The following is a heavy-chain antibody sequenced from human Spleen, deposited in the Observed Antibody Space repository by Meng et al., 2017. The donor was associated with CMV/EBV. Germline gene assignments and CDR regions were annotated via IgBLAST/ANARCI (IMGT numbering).Heavy chain of an antibody. CDR1: GASITSSSYF. V-gene: IGHV4-39*06. D-gene: IGHD3-3*01. CDR3: AKIFPSDYYKYSMDV. J-gene: IGHJ6*02. Sequence: SETLSLTCTVSGASITSSSYFWDWIRQSPGKGLGWIGSLSYGGNIYYNSSLKSRVTISVDMSKNQITLRLTSVTAADTAVYYCAKIFPSDYYKYSMDVWGQGTTVTVSS. CDR2: LSYGGNI.